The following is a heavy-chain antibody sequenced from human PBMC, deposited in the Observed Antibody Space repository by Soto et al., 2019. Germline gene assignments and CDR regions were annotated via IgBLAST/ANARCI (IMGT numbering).Heavy chain of an antibody. D-gene: IGHD2-2*01. CDR1: GFTFSSYG. CDR2: IWYDGSNK. CDR3: ARSPYYCSSTSCPLDAWGLRYYYYMDV. J-gene: IGHJ6*03. V-gene: IGHV3-33*01. Sequence: GGSLRLSCAASGFTFSSYGMHWVRQAPGKGLEWVAVIWYDGSNKYYADSVKGRFTISRDNSKNTLYLQMNSLRAEDTAVYYCARSPYYCSSTSCPLDAWGLRYYYYMDVWGKGTTVTVSS.